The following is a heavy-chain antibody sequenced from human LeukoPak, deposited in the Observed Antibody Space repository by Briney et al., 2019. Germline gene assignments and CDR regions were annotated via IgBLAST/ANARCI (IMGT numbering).Heavy chain of an antibody. D-gene: IGHD1-26*01. J-gene: IGHJ4*02. V-gene: IGHV3-33*01. CDR1: GFTFSSYG. CDR2: IWSDGSNK. CDR3: ARGSGSFSGGFDY. Sequence: GWSLRLSCAASGFTFSSYGMHWVRQTPGKGLECLGIIWSDGSNKYYADSVKGRFTISRDNSKNTLYLQMNSLRAEDTAVYYCARGSGSFSGGFDYWGQGTLVTVSS.